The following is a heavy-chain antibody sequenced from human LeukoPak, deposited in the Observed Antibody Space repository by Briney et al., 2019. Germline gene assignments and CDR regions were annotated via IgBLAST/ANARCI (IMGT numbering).Heavy chain of an antibody. D-gene: IGHD3-3*01. CDR1: GFTFSSYS. V-gene: IGHV3-21*01. CDR3: ARDPRLEDFDY. J-gene: IGHJ4*02. CDR2: ISSSSSYI. Sequence: GGSLGLSCAASGFTFSSYSMNWVRQAPGKGLEWVSSISSSSSYIYYADSVKGRFTISRDNAKNSLYLQMNSLRAEDTAVYYCARDPRLEDFDYWGQGTLVTVSS.